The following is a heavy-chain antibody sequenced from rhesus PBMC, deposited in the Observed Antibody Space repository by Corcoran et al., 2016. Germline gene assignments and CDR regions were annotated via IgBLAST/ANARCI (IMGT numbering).Heavy chain of an antibody. V-gene: IGHV3-136*01. D-gene: IGHD4-29*01. CDR3: ARHDYAV. J-gene: IGHJ4*01. CDR1: GFTFSYYD. Sequence: EVQLVESGGGLVQPGGSLRLSCEASGFTFSYYDMDWVRQAPGKGRWLVSYIIYPGTTIYYPDSGKGRFTISRDNAKNSLSLQMSSLRADDTAVYYCARHDYAVWGQGVLVTVSS. CDR2: IIYPGTTI.